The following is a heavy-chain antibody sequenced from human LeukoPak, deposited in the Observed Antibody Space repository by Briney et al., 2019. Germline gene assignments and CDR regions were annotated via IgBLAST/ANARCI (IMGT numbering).Heavy chain of an antibody. D-gene: IGHD6-19*01. J-gene: IGHJ4*02. CDR1: GFTFNRNA. Sequence: GGSLRPPCAASGFTFNRNAISWVRQAPGKGLEWVSTIGGSGDKTFYADSVKGRFTISRDNSKNMLHLQMSSLTGEDTALYYCVRRGDASSGWGDHDYWGQGALVTVSS. V-gene: IGHV3-23*01. CDR3: VRRGDASSGWGDHDY. CDR2: IGGSGDKT.